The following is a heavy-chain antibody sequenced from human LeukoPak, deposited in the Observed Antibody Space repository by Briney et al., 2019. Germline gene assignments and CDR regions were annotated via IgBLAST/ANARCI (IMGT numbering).Heavy chain of an antibody. CDR2: INHSGST. Sequence: SETLSLTCAVYGGSFSGYYWSWIRQPPGKGLEWIGEINHSGSTNYNPSLKSRVTISVDTSKNQFSLKLSSVTAADTAVYYCARLSGRYCGGDCYPAPFDYWGQGTLVTVSS. CDR3: ARLSGRYCGGDCYPAPFDY. J-gene: IGHJ4*02. D-gene: IGHD2-21*02. CDR1: GGSFSGYY. V-gene: IGHV4-34*01.